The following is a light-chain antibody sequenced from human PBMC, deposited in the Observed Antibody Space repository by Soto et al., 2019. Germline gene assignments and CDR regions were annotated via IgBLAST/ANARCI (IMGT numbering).Light chain of an antibody. Sequence: DIQMTQSPSTLSASVGDRVTITCRASQSISSWLAWYQQRPGKAPKLLIHKASNLESGVPSRFSGGGSGTDFTLTISSLQPEDFGTYYCQQSYTSPVTFGGGTKVDIK. CDR2: KAS. J-gene: IGKJ4*01. V-gene: IGKV1-5*03. CDR1: QSISSW. CDR3: QQSYTSPVT.